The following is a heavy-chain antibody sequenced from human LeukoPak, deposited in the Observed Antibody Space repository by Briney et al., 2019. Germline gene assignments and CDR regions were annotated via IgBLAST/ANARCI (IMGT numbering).Heavy chain of an antibody. CDR3: AKNQYYGSGGWYY. Sequence: PGGSLRLSCAASGFTFSSYAMNWVRQAPGKGLEWVSAISGSGGSTYYADSVKGRFTISRDNSKSTLYLQMNSLRAEDTAVYYCAKNQYYGSGGWYYWGQGTLVTVSS. D-gene: IGHD3-10*01. CDR1: GFTFSSYA. V-gene: IGHV3-23*01. CDR2: ISGSGGST. J-gene: IGHJ4*02.